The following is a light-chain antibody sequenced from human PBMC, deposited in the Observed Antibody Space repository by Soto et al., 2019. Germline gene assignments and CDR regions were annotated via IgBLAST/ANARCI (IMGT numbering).Light chain of an antibody. CDR2: RTS. CDR3: MQGTHWPPT. J-gene: IGKJ1*01. V-gene: IGKV2-30*01. Sequence: VVMTQSPLSLPVTLGQPASISCRSSESLVFRDGIAYLSWFQQRTGQSPRRLIYRTSNRDAGVPDRFSGSGSGTDFTLKISRVEAEDVVVYYCMQGTHWPPTFGQGTKVEIK. CDR1: ESLVFRDGIAY.